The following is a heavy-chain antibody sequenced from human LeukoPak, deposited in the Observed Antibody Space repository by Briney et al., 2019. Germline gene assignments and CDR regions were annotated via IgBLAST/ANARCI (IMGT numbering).Heavy chain of an antibody. V-gene: IGHV4-59*08. J-gene: IGHJ4*02. D-gene: IGHD4-17*01. CDR3: ARQAGLRPLVDY. CDR1: GGSISSYY. Sequence: PSETLSLTCTVSGGSISSYYWSWIRQPPGKGLEWIGYIYYSGSTNYNPSLKSRVTISVDTSKNQFSLKLSSVTAADTAVYYCARQAGLRPLVDYWGQGTLVTVSS. CDR2: IYYSGST.